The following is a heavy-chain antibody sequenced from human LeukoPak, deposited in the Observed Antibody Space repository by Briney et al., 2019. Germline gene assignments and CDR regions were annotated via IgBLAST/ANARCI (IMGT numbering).Heavy chain of an antibody. V-gene: IGHV3-11*01. Sequence: GGSLRLSCEASGFTFSDYYMSWIRQAPGKGLEWVSYISSSGSTIYYADSVKGRFTISRDNAKNSLYLQMNSLRAEDTAVYYCARDLYYDSSGYYGYWGQGTLVTVSS. J-gene: IGHJ4*02. D-gene: IGHD3-22*01. CDR3: ARDLYYDSSGYYGY. CDR1: GFTFSDYY. CDR2: ISSSGSTI.